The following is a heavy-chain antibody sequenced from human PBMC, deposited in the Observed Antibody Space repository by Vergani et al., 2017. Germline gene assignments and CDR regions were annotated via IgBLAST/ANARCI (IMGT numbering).Heavy chain of an antibody. CDR3: ASDRITIFGVVIKDDY. J-gene: IGHJ4*02. CDR2: IIPILGIA. V-gene: IGHV1-69*02. CDR1: GGTFSSYT. Sequence: QFQLVQSGAEVKKPGSSVKVSCKASGGTFSSYTISWVRQAPGQGLEWMGRIIPILGIANYAQKFQGRVTITADKSTSTAYMELSSLRSEDTAVYYCASDRITIFGVVIKDDYWGQGTLVTVSS. D-gene: IGHD3-3*01.